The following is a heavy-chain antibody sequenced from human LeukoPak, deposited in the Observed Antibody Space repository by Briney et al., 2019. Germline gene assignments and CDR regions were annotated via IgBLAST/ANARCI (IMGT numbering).Heavy chain of an antibody. V-gene: IGHV3-48*01. CDR2: INGGSSPI. D-gene: IGHD2-15*01. J-gene: IGHJ4*02. Sequence: GGSLRLSCTASGFSISRDSMNWVRQAPGKGLEWVSYINGGSSPIYYADSVRGRFTISRDNAKNSLYLQMNSLRAEDTAVYYCVRDNPRCCGVVPANIDDYWGQGTLVTVSS. CDR3: VRDNPRCCGVVPANIDDY. CDR1: GFSISRDS.